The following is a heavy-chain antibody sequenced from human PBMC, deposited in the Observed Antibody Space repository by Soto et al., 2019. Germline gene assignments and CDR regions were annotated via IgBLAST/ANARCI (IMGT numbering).Heavy chain of an antibody. V-gene: IGHV3-33*01. CDR3: ARELLYGTGSYNFNSYGMDV. Sequence: QVQLVESGGGVVQPGETTRLSCAASGFSFSSYGLHWVRQRPGMGMELVAVVWFDGSKKYYADSVKGRFTISRDNSKNTMYLDMNSLRDEDTAVYYCARELLYGTGSYNFNSYGMDVWGQGTTVTVAS. D-gene: IGHD1-1*01. CDR2: VWFDGSKK. CDR1: GFSFSSYG. J-gene: IGHJ6*01.